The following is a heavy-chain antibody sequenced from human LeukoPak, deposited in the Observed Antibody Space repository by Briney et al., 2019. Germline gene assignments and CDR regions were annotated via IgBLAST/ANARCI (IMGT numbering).Heavy chain of an antibody. Sequence: GGSLRLSCAASGFTFSSYAMHWVRQAPGKGLEWVAVISYDGSKKYYADSVKGRFTISRDNSKNTLYLQMNSLRAEDTAVYYCAKDADYDFWSGYYTFDYWGQGTLVTVSS. CDR1: GFTFSSYA. V-gene: IGHV3-30-3*01. J-gene: IGHJ4*02. CDR3: AKDADYDFWSGYYTFDY. D-gene: IGHD3-3*01. CDR2: ISYDGSKK.